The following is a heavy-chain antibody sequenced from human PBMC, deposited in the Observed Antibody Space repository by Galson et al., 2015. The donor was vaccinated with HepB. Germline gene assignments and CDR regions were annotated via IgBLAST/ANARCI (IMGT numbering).Heavy chain of an antibody. CDR1: GFTVSSNY. J-gene: IGHJ4*02. D-gene: IGHD5-12*01. Sequence: SLRLSCAASGFTVSSNYMSWVRQAPGKGLECVSVIYSGGSTHYADSVKGRFTISRDNSKNTLYLQMNGLRAEDTVVYYCWGGAYVEAYWGQGTLVTVSS. CDR2: IYSGGST. V-gene: IGHV3-53*01. CDR3: WGGAYVEAY.